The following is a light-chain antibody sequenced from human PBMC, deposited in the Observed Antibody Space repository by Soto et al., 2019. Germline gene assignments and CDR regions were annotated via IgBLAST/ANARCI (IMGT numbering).Light chain of an antibody. CDR2: DVS. CDR1: SSDVGGYNY. CDR3: SSYTSSSKV. Sequence: QSVLTQPASVSGSPGQSITISCTGTSSDVGGYNYVSWYQQHPGKAPKLMIYDVSNRPSGVSNRFSGSKSGNTASLTISGLQAEDEADYYCSSYTSSSKVFRTGTKLTVL. V-gene: IGLV2-14*01. J-gene: IGLJ1*01.